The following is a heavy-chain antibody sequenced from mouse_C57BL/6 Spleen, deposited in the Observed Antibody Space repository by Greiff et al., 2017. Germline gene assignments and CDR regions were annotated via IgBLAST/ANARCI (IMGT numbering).Heavy chain of an antibody. Sequence: VQLQQSGPVLVKPGASVKMSCKASGYTFTDYYMNWVKQSHGKSLEWIGVINPYNGGTSYNQKFKGKATLTVDKSSSTAYMELNSLTSEDSAVYYCAREGDGNYDYWGQGTTLTVSS. V-gene: IGHV1-19*01. CDR1: GYTFTDYY. D-gene: IGHD2-1*01. CDR2: INPYNGGT. J-gene: IGHJ2*01. CDR3: AREGDGNYDY.